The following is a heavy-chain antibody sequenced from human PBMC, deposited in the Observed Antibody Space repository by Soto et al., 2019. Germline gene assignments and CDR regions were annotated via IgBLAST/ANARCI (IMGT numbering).Heavy chain of an antibody. CDR2: IYPGDSDT. CDR1: GYSFTSYW. Sequence: GESLKISCKGSGYSFTSYWIGWVRQMPGKGLEWMGIIYPGDSDTRYSPSFQGQVTISADKSISTAYLQWSSLKASDTAMYYCARPHYDFWSGQGGMDVWGQGTTVTVSS. D-gene: IGHD3-3*01. CDR3: ARPHYDFWSGQGGMDV. V-gene: IGHV5-51*01. J-gene: IGHJ6*02.